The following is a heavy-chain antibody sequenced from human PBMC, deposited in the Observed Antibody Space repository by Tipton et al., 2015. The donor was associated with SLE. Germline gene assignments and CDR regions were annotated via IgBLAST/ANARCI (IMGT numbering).Heavy chain of an antibody. CDR2: IGSGSTI. CDR3: ARGTTRVYFDY. V-gene: IGHV3-69-1*01. D-gene: IGHD1/OR15-1a*01. Sequence: SLRLSCAASGFTFSSYDMHWVRQAAGKGLAWVSAIGSGSTIYYADPVKGRFTISRDNAKNSLYLQMNSLRAEDTAVYYWARGTTRVYFDYWGQGTLVTVSS. CDR1: GFTFSSYD. J-gene: IGHJ4*02.